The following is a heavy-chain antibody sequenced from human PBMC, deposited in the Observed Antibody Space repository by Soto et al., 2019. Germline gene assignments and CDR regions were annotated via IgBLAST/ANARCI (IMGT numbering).Heavy chain of an antibody. V-gene: IGHV3-48*02. Sequence: PGGSLRLSCAASGFTFSSYSMNWVRQAPGKGLEWVSYISSSSSTIYYADSVKGRFTISRDNAKNSLYLQMNSLRDEDTAVYYCARDGGPCSGGSCYSDPYFDYWGQGTLVTSPQ. D-gene: IGHD2-15*01. CDR1: GFTFSSYS. CDR2: ISSSSSTI. J-gene: IGHJ4*02. CDR3: ARDGGPCSGGSCYSDPYFDY.